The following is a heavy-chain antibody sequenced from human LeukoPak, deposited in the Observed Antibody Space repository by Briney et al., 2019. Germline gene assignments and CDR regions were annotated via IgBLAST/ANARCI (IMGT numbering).Heavy chain of an antibody. V-gene: IGHV3-53*05. CDR1: GFIVSSNY. Sequence: GGSLRLSCAASGFIVSSNYMNWVRQTPGKGLEWVSVIYTDGSTYYADSVKGRFTISRDISRNTVHLQMNSLRAEDTAVYYCARVEMATIGAFDYWGQGTLVTVSS. CDR3: ARVEMATIGAFDY. CDR2: IYTDGST. J-gene: IGHJ4*02. D-gene: IGHD5-24*01.